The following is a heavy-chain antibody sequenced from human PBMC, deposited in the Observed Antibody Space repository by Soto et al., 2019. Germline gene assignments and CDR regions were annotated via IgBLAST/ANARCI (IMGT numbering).Heavy chain of an antibody. V-gene: IGHV3-48*01. D-gene: IGHD5-12*01. CDR1: GFTFSSYT. CDR2: ISSSSSTI. J-gene: IGHJ5*02. CDR3: PRRGEMATITPYNWFDP. Sequence: EVQLVESGGGLVQPGGSLRLSCAASGFTFSSYTMNWVRQAPGKGLEWVSYISSSSSTIYYADSVKGRFTISRDNAKNSLSLQMNSLRAEDKAVYYCPRRGEMATITPYNWFDPWGQGTLVTVSS.